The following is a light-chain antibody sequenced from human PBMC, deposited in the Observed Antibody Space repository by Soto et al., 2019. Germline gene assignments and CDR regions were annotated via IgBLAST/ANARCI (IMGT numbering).Light chain of an antibody. CDR3: QQYGSSPTT. Sequence: EIVLTQSPGTLSLSPGERATLSCRASQSVSSSYLAWYQQKPGQAPRLLIYGASRRATGIPDRFSGSGSGTDFTLTISRLEPEDFAVYYCQQYGSSPTTFGQGAKVDNK. CDR1: QSVSSSY. V-gene: IGKV3-20*01. J-gene: IGKJ1*01. CDR2: GAS.